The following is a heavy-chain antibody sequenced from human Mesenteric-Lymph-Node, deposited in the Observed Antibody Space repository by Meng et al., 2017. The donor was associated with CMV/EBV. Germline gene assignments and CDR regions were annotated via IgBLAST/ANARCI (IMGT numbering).Heavy chain of an antibody. Sequence: FSGFSLRTPGVGVGWIRQPPGKALDWLALIYWDDDKRYRPSLESRLIITKDTSKNQVVLTMIDMDPVDTATYYCAHNAERGYSPFDYWGRGTLVTVSS. CDR1: GFSLRTPGVG. CDR2: IYWDDDK. D-gene: IGHD3-22*01. V-gene: IGHV2-5*02. J-gene: IGHJ4*02. CDR3: AHNAERGYSPFDY.